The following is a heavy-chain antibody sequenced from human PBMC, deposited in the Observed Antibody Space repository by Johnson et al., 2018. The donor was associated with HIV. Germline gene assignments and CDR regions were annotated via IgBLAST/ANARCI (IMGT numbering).Heavy chain of an antibody. Sequence: VQLVESGGGVVQPGGSLRLSCAASGLTVSSNYMSWVRQGPGKGLEWVSVIYSGGRTYYADSVRGRFTISRDISKNTLYVQMNSLRAEDTAVYYCARSAAPDSFDIWGQGTLVTVSS. D-gene: IGHD2-2*01. J-gene: IGHJ3*02. V-gene: IGHV3-66*01. CDR3: ARSAAPDSFDI. CDR2: IYSGGRT. CDR1: GLTVSSNY.